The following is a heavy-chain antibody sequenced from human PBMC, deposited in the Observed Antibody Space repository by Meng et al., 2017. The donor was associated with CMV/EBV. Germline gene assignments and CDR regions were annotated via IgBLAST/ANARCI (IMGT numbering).Heavy chain of an antibody. CDR1: GGSTSSYY. J-gene: IGHJ3*02. CDR3: ARGRTIFDAFDI. Sequence: SETLSLTCTVSGGSTSSYYWSWIRQPPGKGLEWIGYIYYSGSTNYNPSLKSRVTISVDTSKNQFSLKLSSVTAADTAVYYCARGRTIFDAFDIWGQGTMVTVSS. D-gene: IGHD3-3*01. V-gene: IGHV4-59*01. CDR2: IYYSGST.